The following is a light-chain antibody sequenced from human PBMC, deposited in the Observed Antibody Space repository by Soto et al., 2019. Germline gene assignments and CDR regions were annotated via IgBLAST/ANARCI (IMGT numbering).Light chain of an antibody. Sequence: EIVLTQSPDTLPLSPGERATLSCMASQSVTSKSLAWYQQKPGQAPRLLIYDASRRATGIPDRFSGSGSGTDFTLTISRLEPEDFAVYYCQQYGSSVYTFGQGTKLEIK. V-gene: IGKV3-20*01. CDR3: QQYGSSVYT. CDR2: DAS. CDR1: QSVTSKS. J-gene: IGKJ2*01.